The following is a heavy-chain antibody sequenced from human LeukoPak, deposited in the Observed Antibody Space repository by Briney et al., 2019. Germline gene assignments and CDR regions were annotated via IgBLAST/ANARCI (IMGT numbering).Heavy chain of an antibody. J-gene: IGHJ6*02. CDR1: GFTFSSYA. D-gene: IGHD3-3*01. CDR3: ARVAIFGVVIPRGDV. V-gene: IGHV3-23*01. Sequence: PGGSLRLSCAASGFTFSSYAMSWVRQAPGKGLEWVSAISGSGGSTYYADSVKGRFTISRDNSKNTLYLQMNSLRAEDTAVYYCARVAIFGVVIPRGDVWGRGTTVTVSS. CDR2: ISGSGGST.